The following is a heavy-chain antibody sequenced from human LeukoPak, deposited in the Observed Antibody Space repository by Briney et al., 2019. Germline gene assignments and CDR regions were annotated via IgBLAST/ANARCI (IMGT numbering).Heavy chain of an antibody. V-gene: IGHV4-61*02. J-gene: IGHJ1*01. D-gene: IGHD5-24*01. Sequence: SETLSLTCTVSGGSISSSSYYRGWVRQPPGKGLEWIGRLYNSGSTNYNPSLRSRVTISIDTSNNQFSLRMKSMTAADTAVYFCARHGRDDVEMATITVWGQGTLVTVAS. CDR1: GGSISSSSYY. CDR3: ARHGRDDVEMATITV. CDR2: LYNSGST.